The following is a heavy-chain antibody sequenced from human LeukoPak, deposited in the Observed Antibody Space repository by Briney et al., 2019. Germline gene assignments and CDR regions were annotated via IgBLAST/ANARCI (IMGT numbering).Heavy chain of an antibody. CDR2: IYYSGRT. CDR3: ARDYGGKFDS. D-gene: IGHD4-23*01. CDR1: GGSISSFY. Sequence: PSETLSLTCTDSGGSISSFYWSWIRQPPGKGLEWIGYIYYSGRTNYNPSLKSRVTMSVDTSKNQFSLKVSSVTAADTAVYYCARDYGGKFDSWGQGTLVTVSS. V-gene: IGHV4-59*01. J-gene: IGHJ4*02.